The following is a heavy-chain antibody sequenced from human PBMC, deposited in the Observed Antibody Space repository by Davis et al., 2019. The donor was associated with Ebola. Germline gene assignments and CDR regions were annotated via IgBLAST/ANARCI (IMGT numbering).Heavy chain of an antibody. J-gene: IGHJ6*02. CDR2: VYYSGST. V-gene: IGHV4-59*01. CDR1: GGSISTYY. CDR3: ARGGARVRGMDV. D-gene: IGHD2-2*01. Sequence: PSETLSLTCTVSGGSISTYYWSWVRQPPGKGLEWIGNVYYSGSTNYNPSLRRRLTISVDMSKKQFSLNLSSVTAADTAVYYCARGGARVRGMDVWGQGTTVAVSS.